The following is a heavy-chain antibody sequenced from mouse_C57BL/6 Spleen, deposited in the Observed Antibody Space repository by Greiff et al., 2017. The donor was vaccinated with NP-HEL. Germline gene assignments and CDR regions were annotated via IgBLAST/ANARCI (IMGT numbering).Heavy chain of an antibody. J-gene: IGHJ4*01. Sequence: VQLQQSGAELVRPGPSVKVSCKASGYAFTNYLIEWVKQRPGQGLEWIGVINPGSGGTNSNEKFKGKATLTADKSSSTAYMQLSSLTSEDSAVYFCARGTGTGAMDYWGQGTSVTVSS. V-gene: IGHV1-54*01. D-gene: IGHD4-1*01. CDR3: ARGTGTGAMDY. CDR1: GYAFTNYL. CDR2: INPGSGGT.